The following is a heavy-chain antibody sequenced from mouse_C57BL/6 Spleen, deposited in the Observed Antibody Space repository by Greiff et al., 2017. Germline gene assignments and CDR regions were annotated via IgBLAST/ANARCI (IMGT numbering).Heavy chain of an antibody. D-gene: IGHD1-1*01. CDR1: GFTFSDYY. Sequence: EVQLVESEGGLVQPGSSMKLSCTASGFTFSDYYMAWVRQVPEKGLEWVANINYDGSSTYYLDSLKSRFIISRDNAKNILYLQMSSLKSEDTATYYCARAGYGSNYFDYWGQGTTLTVSS. CDR2: INYDGSST. V-gene: IGHV5-16*01. J-gene: IGHJ2*01. CDR3: ARAGYGSNYFDY.